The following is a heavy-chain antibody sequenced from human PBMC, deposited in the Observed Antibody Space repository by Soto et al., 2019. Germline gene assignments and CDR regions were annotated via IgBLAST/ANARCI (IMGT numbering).Heavy chain of an antibody. CDR1: ELTFSNYD. D-gene: IGHD2-15*01. J-gene: IGHJ4*02. V-gene: IGHV3-13*01. CDR2: IGTAGDT. CDR3: ARGRLISLYYFDY. Sequence: GGSLRLSCAAYELTFSNYDMYWARHVSEKGLEWVSTIGTAGDTYYPGSVKGRFTISRENAKNSLYLQMNSLRAEDTAVYYCARGRLISLYYFDYWGQGTQVTVSS.